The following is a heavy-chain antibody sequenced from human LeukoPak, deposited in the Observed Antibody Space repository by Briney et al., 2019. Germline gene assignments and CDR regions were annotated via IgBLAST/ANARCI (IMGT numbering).Heavy chain of an antibody. CDR1: GFTFSSYG. J-gene: IGHJ4*02. CDR3: AKEDDYDAPSYFDY. D-gene: IGHD3-22*01. CDR2: ISGSGGST. V-gene: IGHV3-23*01. Sequence: PGGTLRLSCAASGFTFSSYGMSWVRQAPGKGLEWVSGISGSGGSTYYTDSVKGRFTISRDNSKNTLFLQMSSLRAGDTAVYYCAKEDDYDAPSYFDYWGQGTLVTVSS.